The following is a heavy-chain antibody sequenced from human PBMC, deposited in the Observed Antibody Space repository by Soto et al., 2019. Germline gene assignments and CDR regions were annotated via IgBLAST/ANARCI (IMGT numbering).Heavy chain of an antibody. Sequence: PSETLSLTCTVSGGSISSDYWSWIRQPPGKGLEWIGYIYYSGSTNYNPSLKSRVTISVDTSKNQFSLKLSSVTAADTAVYYCASSGGYYDFWSGTKALSSLDYWGQGTLVTVS. D-gene: IGHD3-3*01. CDR2: IYYSGST. CDR1: GGSISSDY. CDR3: ASSGGYYDFWSGTKALSSLDY. J-gene: IGHJ4*02. V-gene: IGHV4-59*01.